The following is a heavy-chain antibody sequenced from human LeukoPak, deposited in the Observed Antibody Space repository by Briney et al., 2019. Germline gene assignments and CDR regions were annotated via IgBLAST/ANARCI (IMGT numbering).Heavy chain of an antibody. Sequence: PSETLSLTCTVSGGPISSGDYYWTWIRQHPGKGLEWIGFIYYSGSTYYSPSLKSRVTISVDTSKNQFSLKLSSVTAADTAVYYCASEGIAAAGIDYWGQGTLVTVSS. CDR3: ASEGIAAAGIDY. CDR2: IYYSGST. J-gene: IGHJ4*02. D-gene: IGHD6-13*01. CDR1: GGPISSGDYY. V-gene: IGHV4-31*02.